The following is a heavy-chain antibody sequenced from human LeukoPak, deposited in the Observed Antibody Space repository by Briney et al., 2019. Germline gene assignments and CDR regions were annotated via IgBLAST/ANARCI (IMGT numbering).Heavy chain of an antibody. CDR3: ARETVVVPAAPWGYFDY. Sequence: SVKVSCKASGGTFSTYAISWVRQAPGQGLEWMGGIIPIFGTANYAQKFQGRVTITADESTSTAYMELSSLRSEDTAVYYCARETVVVPAAPWGYFDYWGQGTLVTVSS. CDR1: GGTFSTYA. J-gene: IGHJ4*02. D-gene: IGHD2-2*01. CDR2: IIPIFGTA. V-gene: IGHV1-69*01.